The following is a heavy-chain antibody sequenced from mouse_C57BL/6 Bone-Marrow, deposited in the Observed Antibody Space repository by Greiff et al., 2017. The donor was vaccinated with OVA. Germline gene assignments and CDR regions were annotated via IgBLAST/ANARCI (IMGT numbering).Heavy chain of an antibody. CDR1: GFTFSDSW. J-gene: IGHJ2*01. CDR2: IRNKANNHAT. CDR3: TPLDYYGSDFDY. V-gene: IGHV6-6*01. Sequence: EVKVVESGGGLVQPGGSMKLSCAASGFTFSDSWMDWVRQSPEKGLEWVAEIRNKANNHATYYAESVKGRFTISRDDSKSSVYLQMNSLRAEDTGIYYCTPLDYYGSDFDYWGQGTTLTVSS. D-gene: IGHD1-1*01.